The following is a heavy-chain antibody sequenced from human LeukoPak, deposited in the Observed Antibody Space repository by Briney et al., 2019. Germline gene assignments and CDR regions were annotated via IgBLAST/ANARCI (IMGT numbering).Heavy chain of an antibody. Sequence: GASVKLSCKASGYTFTGYYMPWVRQAPGQGLEWMGRINPNSGGTTYAQKFQGRVTITRDTSYSTAYMELSRLRSDYTAVYYCARDTRRYYYDSSGYSPYWGEGTLVTVSS. J-gene: IGHJ4*02. CDR1: GYTFTGYY. V-gene: IGHV1-2*06. CDR2: INPNSGGT. CDR3: ARDTRRYYYDSSGYSPY. D-gene: IGHD3-22*01.